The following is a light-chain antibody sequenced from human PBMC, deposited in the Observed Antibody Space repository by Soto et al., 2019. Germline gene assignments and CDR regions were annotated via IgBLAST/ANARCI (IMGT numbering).Light chain of an antibody. CDR1: QSVSSN. J-gene: IGKJ3*01. CDR3: QQYNNWPGIT. Sequence: EIVMTQSPATLSVSPGERATLSCRASQSVSSNLAWYQQKPGQAPRLLIYGASTRATGIPARFSGSGSGTEFTLTISSLQSEAFAVYYCQQYNNWPGITFGPGTKVDIK. V-gene: IGKV3-15*01. CDR2: GAS.